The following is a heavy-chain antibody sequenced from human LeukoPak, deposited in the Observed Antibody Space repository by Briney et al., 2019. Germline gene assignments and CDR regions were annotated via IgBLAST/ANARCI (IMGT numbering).Heavy chain of an antibody. J-gene: IGHJ4*02. CDR1: GCTFTSYY. CDR2: IKPSGGST. Sequence: ASVKVSCKASGCTFTSYYMHWVRQAPGQGLEWMGIIKPSGGSTSYAQKFRGRVTMTRDTSTSTVYMELSSLRSEDTAVYYCASGVHRRYYFDYWGQGTLVTVSS. D-gene: IGHD3-16*01. V-gene: IGHV1-46*01. CDR3: ASGVHRRYYFDY.